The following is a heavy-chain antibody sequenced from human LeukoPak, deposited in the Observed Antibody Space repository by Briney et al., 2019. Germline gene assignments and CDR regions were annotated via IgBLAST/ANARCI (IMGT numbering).Heavy chain of an antibody. CDR1: GFTFGDYA. J-gene: IGHJ6*03. CDR3: TRGGPGQWLVEDYYYMDV. V-gene: IGHV3-49*03. D-gene: IGHD6-19*01. CDR2: IRSKAYGGTT. Sequence: GGSLRLSCTASGFTFGDYAMSWFRQAPGKGLEWVGFIRSKAYGGTTEYAASVKGRFTISRDDSKSIAYLQMNSLKTEDTAVYYCTRGGPGQWLVEDYYYMDVWGKGTTVTVSS.